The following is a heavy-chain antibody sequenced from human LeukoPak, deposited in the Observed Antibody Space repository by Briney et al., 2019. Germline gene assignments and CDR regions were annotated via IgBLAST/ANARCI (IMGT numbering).Heavy chain of an antibody. CDR3: ARERVQYYDSSGYHGYFDY. J-gene: IGHJ4*02. D-gene: IGHD3-22*01. CDR2: IYSGGST. V-gene: IGHV3-66*01. Sequence: GGSLRLSCAASGFTVSSNYMGWVRQAPGKGLEWVSVIYSGGSTYYADSVKGRFTISRDNSKNTLYLQMNSLRAEDTAVYYCARERVQYYDSSGYHGYFDYWGQGTPVTVSS. CDR1: GFTVSSNY.